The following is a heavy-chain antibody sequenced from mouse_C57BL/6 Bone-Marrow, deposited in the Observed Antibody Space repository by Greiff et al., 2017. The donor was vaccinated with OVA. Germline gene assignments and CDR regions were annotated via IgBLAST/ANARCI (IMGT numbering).Heavy chain of an antibody. V-gene: IGHV5-6*01. CDR3: ARHFYYSSYGFDY. D-gene: IGHD2-5*01. CDR1: GFTFSSYG. CDR2: ISSGGSYT. Sequence: EVKVVESGGDLVKPGGSLKLSCAASGFTFSSYGMSWVRQTPDKRLEWVATISSGGSYTYYPDRVKGRFPISRDNAKNTLYLQMSSLKSEDTAMYYCARHFYYSSYGFDYWGQGTTLTVSS. J-gene: IGHJ2*01.